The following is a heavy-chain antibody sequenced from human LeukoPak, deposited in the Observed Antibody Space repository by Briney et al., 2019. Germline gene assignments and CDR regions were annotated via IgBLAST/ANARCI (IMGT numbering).Heavy chain of an antibody. Sequence: GGSLRLSCAASGFTFSNTWMYWVRQAPGKGLVWVSRINSDGSDTTYADSVKGRFTISRDNAKNSLYLQMNSLRAEDTALYYCAKDMVYSSSLSALFDYWGQGTLVTVSS. CDR2: INSDGSDT. CDR3: AKDMVYSSSLSALFDY. CDR1: GFTFSNTW. D-gene: IGHD6-13*01. V-gene: IGHV3-74*01. J-gene: IGHJ4*02.